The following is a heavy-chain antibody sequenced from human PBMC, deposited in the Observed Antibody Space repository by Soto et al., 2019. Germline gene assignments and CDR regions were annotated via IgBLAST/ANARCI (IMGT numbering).Heavy chain of an antibody. D-gene: IGHD2-21*01. Sequence: QVQLVQSGAEVKKPGSSVKVSCKASGVTFSSETISWVRQAPGQGLEWVGGIIPLFGTANYAQKFQGRVTITADESTSTLYIELISVRADDTAVYYCATELGDNPASPFDSWGQGTLVTVSS. V-gene: IGHV1-69*01. J-gene: IGHJ4*02. CDR2: IIPLFGTA. CDR1: GVTFSSET. CDR3: ATELGDNPASPFDS.